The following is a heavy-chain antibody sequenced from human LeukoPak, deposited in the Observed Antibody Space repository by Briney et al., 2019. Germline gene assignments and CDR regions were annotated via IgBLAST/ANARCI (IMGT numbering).Heavy chain of an antibody. CDR3: ARDRYYDSGSYYN. J-gene: IGHJ4*02. V-gene: IGHV4-59*01. CDR2: IYYSGST. CDR1: GGSISSYY. Sequence: PSETLSLTCTVSGGSISSYYWNWIRQPPGKGLEWIGYIYYSGSTNYNPSLKSRVTISVGTSKNQFSLKLSSVTAADTAVYYCARDRYYDSGSYYNWGQGTLVTVSS. D-gene: IGHD3-10*01.